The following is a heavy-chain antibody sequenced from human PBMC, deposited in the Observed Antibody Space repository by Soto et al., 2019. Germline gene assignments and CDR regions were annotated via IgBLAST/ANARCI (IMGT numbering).Heavy chain of an antibody. CDR3: ARQRTPYGSGSYDAFDI. J-gene: IGHJ3*02. V-gene: IGHV4-59*08. D-gene: IGHD3-10*01. Sequence: PSETLSLTCTVSGGSISSYYWSWIRQPPGKGLEWIWYIYYSGSTNYNPSLKSRVTISVDTSKNQFSLKLSSVTAADTAVYYCARQRTPYGSGSYDAFDIWGQGTMVTVSS. CDR2: IYYSGST. CDR1: GGSISSYY.